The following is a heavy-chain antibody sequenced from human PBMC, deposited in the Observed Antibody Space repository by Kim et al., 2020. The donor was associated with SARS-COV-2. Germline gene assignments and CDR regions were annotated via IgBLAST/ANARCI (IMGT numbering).Heavy chain of an antibody. V-gene: IGHV3-33*01. CDR3: ARDPSHRAAAASSDDY. D-gene: IGHD6-13*01. Sequence: GGSLRLSCAASGFTCSSYGMHWVRQAPGKGLEWVAVIWYDGSNKYYADTVKGRFTISRDNSKNTLYLQMNSLRAEDTAVYYCARDPSHRAAAASSDDYWGQSTLVTVS. CDR2: IWYDGSNK. J-gene: IGHJ4*02. CDR1: GFTCSSYG.